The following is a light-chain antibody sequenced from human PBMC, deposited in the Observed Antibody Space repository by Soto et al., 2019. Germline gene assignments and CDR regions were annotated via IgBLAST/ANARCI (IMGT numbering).Light chain of an antibody. V-gene: IGKV3-11*01. CDR3: QQLNSYPPT. J-gene: IGKJ4*01. CDR1: QTISKY. Sequence: EIVLTQSPATLSLSPGDGATLSCRASQTISKYLAWYQQKPGQAPRLLIYESSERASGVPSRFSGGGSGSDFTLTISSLEPEDFATYYCQQLNSYPPTFGGGTKVEIK. CDR2: ESS.